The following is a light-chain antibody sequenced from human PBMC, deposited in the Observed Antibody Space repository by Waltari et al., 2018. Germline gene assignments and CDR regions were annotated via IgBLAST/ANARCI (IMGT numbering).Light chain of an antibody. CDR2: DVS. CDR3: CSYAGNYSWV. Sequence: QSALTQPRSVSGSPGQSVTISCPGTSSGVGGYNYVSWCPQHPGKAPKLMIYDVSKRPSGVPDRFSGSKSGNTASLTISGLQAEDEADYYCCSYAGNYSWVFGGGTKLTVL. V-gene: IGLV2-11*01. CDR1: SSGVGGYNY. J-gene: IGLJ3*02.